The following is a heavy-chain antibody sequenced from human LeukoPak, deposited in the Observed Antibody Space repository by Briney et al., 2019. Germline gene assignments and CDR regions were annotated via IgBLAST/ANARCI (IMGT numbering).Heavy chain of an antibody. J-gene: IGHJ4*02. CDR3: ARGPFLMDTAMVTFDY. CDR1: GGSFSGYY. CDR2: INHSGST. D-gene: IGHD5-18*01. Sequence: PSETLSLTCAVYGGSFSGYYWSWIRQPPGKGLEWIGEINHSGSTNYNPSLKSRVTISVDTSKNQFSLKLSSVTAADTAVYYCARGPFLMDTAMVTFDYWGQGTLVTVSS. V-gene: IGHV4-34*01.